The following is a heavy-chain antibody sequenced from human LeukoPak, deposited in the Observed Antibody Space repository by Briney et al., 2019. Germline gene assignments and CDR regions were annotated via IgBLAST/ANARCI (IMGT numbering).Heavy chain of an antibody. Sequence: SETLSLTCTVSGGSISSGSYCWGWIRQPPGKGLEWIGSIYYSGSTYYNPSLKSRVTISVDTSKNQFSLKLSSVTAADTAVYYCARPFRKYNWFDPWGQGTLVTVSS. CDR3: ARPFRKYNWFDP. CDR1: GGSISSGSYC. V-gene: IGHV4-39*01. CDR2: IYYSGST. J-gene: IGHJ5*02.